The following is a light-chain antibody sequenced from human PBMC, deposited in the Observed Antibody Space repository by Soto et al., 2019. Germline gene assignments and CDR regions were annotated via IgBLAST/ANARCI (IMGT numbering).Light chain of an antibody. V-gene: IGLV1-51*02. Sequence: QSVLTQPPSVSAAPRQKVTISCSGGSSNIGSNYVSWFQQLPGTAPKLLIYENNKRPSGIPDRFSGSKSATSATLGIAGLQTEDEADYYCGSWDTSLNAGVFGGGTKVTV. CDR1: SSNIGSNY. J-gene: IGLJ3*02. CDR3: GSWDTSLNAGV. CDR2: ENN.